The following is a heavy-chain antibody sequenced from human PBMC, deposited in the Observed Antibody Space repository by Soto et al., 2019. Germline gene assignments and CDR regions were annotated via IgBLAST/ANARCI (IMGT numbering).Heavy chain of an antibody. CDR1: GYTFTSYW. Sequence: GESLKISCTASGYTFTSYWLTWVRHVPGKGLEWMGRIDPSNSYAKYSPSLQGHVTFSVDKSVNTAYLQWTSLRASDSATYFCVLQTGSESRFDPWGQGTLVTVSS. CDR2: IDPSNSYA. D-gene: IGHD2-15*01. J-gene: IGHJ5*02. V-gene: IGHV5-10-1*01. CDR3: VLQTGSESRFDP.